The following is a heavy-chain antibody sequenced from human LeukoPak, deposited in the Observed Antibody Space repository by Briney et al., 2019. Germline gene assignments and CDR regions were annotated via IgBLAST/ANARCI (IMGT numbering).Heavy chain of an antibody. CDR2: IRSKADSYAT. CDR3: TAPLGNSYNYDENTFDY. V-gene: IGHV3-73*01. Sequence: GGSLRLSCAASGYTFSGSAMHWVRQASGKGLEWVGRIRSKADSYATTYSASVKGRFTISRDDSRNTVYLQMNSLKTEDTAIYYCTAPLGNSYNYDENTFDYWGQGTLVTVSS. CDR1: GYTFSGSA. D-gene: IGHD3-16*01. J-gene: IGHJ4*02.